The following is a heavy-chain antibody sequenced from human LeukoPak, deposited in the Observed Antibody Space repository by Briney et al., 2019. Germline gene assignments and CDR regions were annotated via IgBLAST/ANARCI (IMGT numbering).Heavy chain of an antibody. Sequence: PGGSLRLSCAASGFTVSSNYMSWVRQAPGKGLEWVSVIYSGGSTYYADSVRGRFTISRDNSKNTLYLQMNSLRAEDTAVYYCARARNGPFDPWGQGTLVTVSS. CDR3: ARARNGPFDP. V-gene: IGHV3-53*01. D-gene: IGHD2-8*01. J-gene: IGHJ5*02. CDR2: IYSGGST. CDR1: GFTVSSNY.